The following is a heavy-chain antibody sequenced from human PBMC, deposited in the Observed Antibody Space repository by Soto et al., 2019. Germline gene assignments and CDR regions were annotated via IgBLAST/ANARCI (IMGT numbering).Heavy chain of an antibody. D-gene: IGHD2-2*01. CDR2: VSGSGDTT. V-gene: IGHV3-23*01. Sequence: GGSLRLSCAASGFTFSSFAMSWVRQAPGKGLEWVSAVSGSGDTTYYADSVKGRFTISRDNSKDTVYLQMNSLRAEDTAFYYCAKDRLRSSSDSYHFFDYWGQGTLVTVSS. CDR1: GFTFSSFA. CDR3: AKDRLRSSSDSYHFFDY. J-gene: IGHJ4*02.